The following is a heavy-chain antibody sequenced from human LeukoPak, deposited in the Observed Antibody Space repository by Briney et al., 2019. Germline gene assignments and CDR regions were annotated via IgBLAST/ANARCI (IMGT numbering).Heavy chain of an antibody. Sequence: GGPLRHFCAAGGYTFSNDLMRWVSHAPGQRLRSVGSIKSKPDGGTTDYAAPVNGSFTTSREDSKNTMYLQIHSLTTEYTAVYYCTTDWYYYDSSGYSPYYFDYWGQGTLVTVSS. D-gene: IGHD3-22*01. V-gene: IGHV3-15*01. CDR3: TTDWYYYDSSGYSPYYFDY. CDR2: IKSKPDGGTT. J-gene: IGHJ4*02. CDR1: GYTFSNDL.